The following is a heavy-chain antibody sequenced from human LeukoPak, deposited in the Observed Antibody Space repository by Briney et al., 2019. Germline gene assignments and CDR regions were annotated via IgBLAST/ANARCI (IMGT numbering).Heavy chain of an antibody. D-gene: IGHD3-3*02. Sequence: SETLSLTCAVSGGSISSGGYSWNWIRQPPGKGLEWIGYIYHSDSGTAYYNPSLKSRVIISLDRSKNQFSLDLTSVTAADTAVYYCGTSRIFGVTHDTFDIWGQGTMVTVSS. J-gene: IGHJ3*02. CDR3: GTSRIFGVTHDTFDI. CDR2: IYHSDSGTA. CDR1: GGSISSGGYS. V-gene: IGHV4-30-2*01.